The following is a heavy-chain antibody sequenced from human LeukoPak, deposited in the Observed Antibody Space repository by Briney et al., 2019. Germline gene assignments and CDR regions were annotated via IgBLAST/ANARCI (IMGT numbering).Heavy chain of an antibody. CDR2: IYYSGST. CDR1: GGSVSSGSYY. V-gene: IGHV4-61*01. CDR3: ARVDCSSTSCYTPQYYFDY. D-gene: IGHD2-2*02. J-gene: IGHJ4*02. Sequence: NPSETLSLTCTVSGGSVSSGSYYWSWIRQPPGKGLEWIGYIYYSGSTNYNPSLKSRVTISVDTSKNQFSLKLSSVTAADTAVYYCARVDCSSTSCYTPQYYFDYWGQGTLVTVSS.